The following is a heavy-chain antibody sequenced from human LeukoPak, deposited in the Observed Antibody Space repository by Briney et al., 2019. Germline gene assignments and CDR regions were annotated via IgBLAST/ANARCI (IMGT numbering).Heavy chain of an antibody. Sequence: SETLSLTCTVSGGSISSGGYYWSWIRQPPGRGLEWIGEINHSGSTNYNPSLKSRVTISVDTSKNQFSLKLSSVTAADTAVYYCARRGGGYSYGRRNYFDYWGQGTLVTVSS. J-gene: IGHJ4*02. D-gene: IGHD5-18*01. CDR1: GGSISSGGYY. V-gene: IGHV4-39*07. CDR3: ARRGGGYSYGRRNYFDY. CDR2: INHSGST.